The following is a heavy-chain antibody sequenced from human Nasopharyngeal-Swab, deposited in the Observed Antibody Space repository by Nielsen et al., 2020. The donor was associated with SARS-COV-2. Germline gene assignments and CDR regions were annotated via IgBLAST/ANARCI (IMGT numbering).Heavy chain of an antibody. CDR3: ARGGYGDYLGYYYYMDV. J-gene: IGHJ6*03. Sequence: ASVKVSCKASGYTFTSYDINWVRQATGQGREWMGWMNPNSGNTGYAQKFQGRVTMTRNTSISTAYMELSSLRSEDTAVYYCARGGYGDYLGYYYYMDVWGKGTTVTVSS. V-gene: IGHV1-8*01. CDR2: MNPNSGNT. D-gene: IGHD4-17*01. CDR1: GYTFTSYD.